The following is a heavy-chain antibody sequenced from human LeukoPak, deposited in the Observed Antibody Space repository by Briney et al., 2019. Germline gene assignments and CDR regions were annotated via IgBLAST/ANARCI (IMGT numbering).Heavy chain of an antibody. D-gene: IGHD3-9*01. J-gene: IGHJ4*02. V-gene: IGHV4-59*01. CDR2: IYYSGST. CDR1: GGSISSYY. CDR3: AREGDDILTGLYYFDY. Sequence: SETLSLTCTVSGGSISSYYWSWIRQPPGKGLEWVGYIYYSGSTNYNPSLKSRATISVDTSKNQFSLKLSSVTAADTAVYYCAREGDDILTGLYYFDYWGQGTLVTVSS.